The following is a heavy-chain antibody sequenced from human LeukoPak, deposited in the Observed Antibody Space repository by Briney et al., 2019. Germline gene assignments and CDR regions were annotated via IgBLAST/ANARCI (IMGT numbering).Heavy chain of an antibody. Sequence: GGSPRLSCAASGFTFSSYAMHWVRQAPGKGLEWVAVISYDGSNKYYADSVKGRFTISRDNSKNTLYLQMNSLRAEDTAVYYCARDFTPEYYYYGMDVWGQGTTVTVSS. CDR1: GFTFSSYA. V-gene: IGHV3-30-3*01. J-gene: IGHJ6*02. CDR3: ARDFTPEYYYYGMDV. CDR2: ISYDGSNK.